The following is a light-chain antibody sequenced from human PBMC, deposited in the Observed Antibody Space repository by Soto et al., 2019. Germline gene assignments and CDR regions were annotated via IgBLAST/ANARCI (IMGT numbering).Light chain of an antibody. Sequence: AIQLTQSPSSLAASVGDRVTITCRASQVVSSSLAWYQQKPGTAPKLLIYDASDLETGVPSRFNVSGSGTDFTLTISSLRPEDFATYYCQQFNNSPLTFGQGKRREIK. CDR1: QVVSSS. CDR3: QQFNNSPLT. V-gene: IGKV1D-13*01. J-gene: IGKJ5*01. CDR2: DAS.